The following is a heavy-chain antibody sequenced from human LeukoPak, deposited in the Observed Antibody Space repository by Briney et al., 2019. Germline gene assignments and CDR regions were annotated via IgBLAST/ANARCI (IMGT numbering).Heavy chain of an antibody. V-gene: IGHV4-34*01. J-gene: IGHJ4*02. CDR1: GGSFSGYY. CDR3: ARGQSLMRHYYDSSGSPWDY. D-gene: IGHD3-22*01. Sequence: SETLSLTCAVYGGSFSGYYWSWIRQPPGKGLEWIGEINHSGSTNYNPSLKSRVTISVDTSKNQFSLKLSSVTAADTAVYYCARGQSLMRHYYDSSGSPWDYWGQGTLVTVSS. CDR2: INHSGST.